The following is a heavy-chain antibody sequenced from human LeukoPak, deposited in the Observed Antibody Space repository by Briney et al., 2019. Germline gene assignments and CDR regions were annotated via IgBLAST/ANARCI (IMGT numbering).Heavy chain of an antibody. V-gene: IGHV3-23*01. CDR3: AKDVDPFGSGSYVEGFDY. J-gene: IGHJ4*02. CDR1: GFTFSNYA. D-gene: IGHD3-10*01. CDR2: IGGRGDST. Sequence: GGSLRLSCVASGFTFSNYAMSWVRQAPGKGLEWVSGIGGRGDSTYYAASVKGRFTISRDNSKNTLYLQMNSLRAEDTAVYYCAKDVDPFGSGSYVEGFDYWGQGTLVTVSS.